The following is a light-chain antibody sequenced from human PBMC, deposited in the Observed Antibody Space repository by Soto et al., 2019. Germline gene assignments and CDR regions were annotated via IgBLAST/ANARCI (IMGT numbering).Light chain of an antibody. CDR2: GAS. V-gene: IGKV3-20*01. J-gene: IGKJ3*01. CDR3: QLYCSSPLFT. CDR1: QSVSSSY. Sequence: DIVLTQSPGTLSLSPGDRATLSCRASQSVSSSYLAWYQQKPGQAPRLLVYGASSRATDIPDRFSGSGSGTDFTLTISRLEPEDFAVYYCQLYCSSPLFTFGPGTKVDIK.